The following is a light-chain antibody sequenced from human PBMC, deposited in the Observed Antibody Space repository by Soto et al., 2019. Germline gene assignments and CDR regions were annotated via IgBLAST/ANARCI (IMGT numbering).Light chain of an antibody. V-gene: IGKV1-39*01. CDR2: AAS. Sequence: DIQMTQSPSSLSASVGDRVTITCRASQSISRYLNWYQQKPGKAPKLLIYAASSLQSGVPSRFSGSGAGTDFTPIISSLQPEDFATYYYRQSYGTPNTFGQGTPLDIK. J-gene: IGKJ5*01. CDR3: RQSYGTPNT. CDR1: QSISRY.